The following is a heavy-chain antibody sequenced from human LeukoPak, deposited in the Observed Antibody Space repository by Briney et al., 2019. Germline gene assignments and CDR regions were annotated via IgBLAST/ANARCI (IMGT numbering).Heavy chain of an antibody. V-gene: IGHV3-48*01. J-gene: IGHJ4*02. Sequence: PGGSLRLSCAASGFTFSSYSMNWVRQAPGKGLEWVSYISSSSSTIYYADSVKGRFTISRDNAKNSLYLQMNSLRAEDTAVYYCARDLLVGYGGNSARGLWGQGTLVTVSS. D-gene: IGHD4-23*01. CDR1: GFTFSSYS. CDR2: ISSSSSTI. CDR3: ARDLLVGYGGNSARGL.